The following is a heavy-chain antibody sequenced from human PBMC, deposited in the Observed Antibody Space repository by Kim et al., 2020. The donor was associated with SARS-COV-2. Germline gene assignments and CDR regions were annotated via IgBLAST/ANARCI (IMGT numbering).Heavy chain of an antibody. CDR2: IDPNSGGT. CDR3: SKSRAFDY. V-gene: IGHV1-2*02. J-gene: IGHJ4*02. D-gene: IGHD1-26*01. CDR1: GYTFTDYY. Sequence: ASVKVSYKTSGYTFTDYYMHWVRQAPGQGLEWMGWIDPNSGGTRFSQKFQGRVTVTRDTSISTAYMELSGLRSDDTAVYYCSKSRAFDYWGQGTLVTVSS.